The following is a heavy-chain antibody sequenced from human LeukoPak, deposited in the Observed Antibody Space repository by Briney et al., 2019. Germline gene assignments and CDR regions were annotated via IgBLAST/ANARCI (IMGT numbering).Heavy chain of an antibody. D-gene: IGHD3-22*01. CDR1: GYTFTSYG. CDR3: ARVEVYYDSSGYTFDY. V-gene: IGHV1-18*01. Sequence: ASVKVSCKASGYTFTSYGISWVRQAPGQGLEWMGWISAYNGNTNYAQKLQGRVTMTTDTSTSTAYMELRSLRSDDTAVYYCARVEVYYDSSGYTFDYWGQGTLVTVSS. J-gene: IGHJ4*02. CDR2: ISAYNGNT.